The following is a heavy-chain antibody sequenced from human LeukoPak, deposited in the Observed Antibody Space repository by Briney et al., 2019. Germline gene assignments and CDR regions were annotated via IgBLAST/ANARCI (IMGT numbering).Heavy chain of an antibody. Sequence: PGGSHRLSCPASGLTFSNTWMTWVRQTPGRGLEWVAFFRTTPDHGTGEYAAPVRGRFTISRDVTINTLFLQMNSLTIEDAGVYYCVTALRWELRNYYWGQGTLITVSS. CDR2: FRTTPDHGTG. J-gene: IGHJ4*02. D-gene: IGHD4-23*01. V-gene: IGHV3-15*01. CDR3: VTALRWELRNYY. CDR1: GLTFSNTW.